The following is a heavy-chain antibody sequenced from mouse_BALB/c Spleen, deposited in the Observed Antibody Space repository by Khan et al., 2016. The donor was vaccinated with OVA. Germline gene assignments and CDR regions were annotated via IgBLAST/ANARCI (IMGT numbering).Heavy chain of an antibody. V-gene: IGHV1-5*01. J-gene: IGHJ2*01. CDR1: GYSFTSYW. D-gene: IGHD2-3*01. CDR3: TRSYESYYFDY. CDR2: IYPGNSDT. Sequence: DVQLQESGTVLARPGASVKMSCKASGYSFTSYWMHWVKQRPGQGLEWIGAIYPGNSDTRYNQKFKGKAKLTAVTSASTAYMELISLTNEDSAVYYCTRSYESYYFDYWGQGTTLTVSS.